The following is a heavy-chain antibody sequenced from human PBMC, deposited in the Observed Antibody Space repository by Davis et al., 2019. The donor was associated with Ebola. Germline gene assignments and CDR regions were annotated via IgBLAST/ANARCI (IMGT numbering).Heavy chain of an antibody. D-gene: IGHD3-10*01. V-gene: IGHV1-69*06. CDR2: IIPIFGTA. CDR1: GGTFSSYA. J-gene: IGHJ4*02. Sequence: AASVKVSCKASGGTFSSYAISWVRQAPGQGLEWMGGIIPIFGTANYAQKFQGRVTITADKSTSTAYMELSSLRSEGTAVYYCASGLWFRELSYFDYWGQGTLVTVSS. CDR3: ASGLWFRELSYFDY.